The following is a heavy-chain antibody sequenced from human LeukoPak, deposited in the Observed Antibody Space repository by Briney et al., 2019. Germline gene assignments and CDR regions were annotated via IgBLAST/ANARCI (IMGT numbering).Heavy chain of an antibody. CDR3: AKGPIAVAGETPYCFDY. CDR1: GFTFSSYA. D-gene: IGHD6-19*01. CDR2: ISGSGNNT. V-gene: IGHV3-23*01. Sequence: GGSLRLSCAASGFTFSSYAMSWVRQTPGKGLEWVSAISGSGNNTYYADSVKGRFTISRDNSKNTLYLQMHSLRADDTAVYYCAKGPIAVAGETPYCFDYWGQGSLVTVSS. J-gene: IGHJ4*02.